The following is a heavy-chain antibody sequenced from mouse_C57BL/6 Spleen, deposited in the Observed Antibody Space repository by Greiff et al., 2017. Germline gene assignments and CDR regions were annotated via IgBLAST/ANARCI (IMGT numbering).Heavy chain of an antibody. V-gene: IGHV5-17*01. CDR2: ISSGSSTI. J-gene: IGHJ3*01. Sequence: DVHLVESGGGLVKPGGSLKLSCAASGFTFSDYGMHWVRQAPEKGLEWVAYISSGSSTIYYADTVKGRFTISRDNAKNTLFLQMTSLRSEDTAMYYCGVDWFAYWGQGTLVTVSA. CDR1: GFTFSDYG. CDR3: GVDWFAY.